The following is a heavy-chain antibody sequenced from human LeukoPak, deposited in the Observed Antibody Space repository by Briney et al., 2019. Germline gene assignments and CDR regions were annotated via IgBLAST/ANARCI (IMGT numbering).Heavy chain of an antibody. CDR1: GFTFRSYS. D-gene: IGHD2-2*01. CDR3: ARGGIVVVPVGYDY. CDR2: ISSSSSTI. J-gene: IGHJ4*02. V-gene: IGHV3-48*01. Sequence: GGSLTLSCAASGFTFRSYSMNWVRQAPGKGLAWVSYISSSSSTIYYADSVKGRFTTSRDNAKNSLYLQMNSLRAEDTAVYYCARGGIVVVPVGYDYWGQGTLVTVSS.